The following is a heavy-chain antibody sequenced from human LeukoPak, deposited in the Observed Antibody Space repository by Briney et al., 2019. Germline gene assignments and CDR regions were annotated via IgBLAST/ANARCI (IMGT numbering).Heavy chain of an antibody. CDR1: GYTFTGYY. CDR2: ISAYNGNT. Sequence: ASVKVSCKASGYTFTGYYMHWVRQAPGQGLEWMGWISAYNGNTNYAQKLQGRVTMTTDTSTSTAYMELRSLRSDDTAVYYCARDHDILDAFDIWGQGTMVTVSS. D-gene: IGHD3-9*01. J-gene: IGHJ3*02. V-gene: IGHV1-18*04. CDR3: ARDHDILDAFDI.